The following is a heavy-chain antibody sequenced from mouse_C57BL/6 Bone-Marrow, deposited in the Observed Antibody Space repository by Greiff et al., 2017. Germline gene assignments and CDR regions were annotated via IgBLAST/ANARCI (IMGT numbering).Heavy chain of an antibody. D-gene: IGHD3-2*02. CDR3: TRRQLRLQAMDY. Sequence: VQLQQSGPELVKPGASVKIPCKASGYTFTDYYMDWVKQSHGKSLEWIGDINPNNGGTIYNQKFKGKATLTVDKSSSTAYMELRSLTSEDTAVYYCTRRQLRLQAMDYWGQGTSVTVSS. CDR2: INPNNGGT. J-gene: IGHJ4*01. CDR1: GYTFTDYY. V-gene: IGHV1-18*01.